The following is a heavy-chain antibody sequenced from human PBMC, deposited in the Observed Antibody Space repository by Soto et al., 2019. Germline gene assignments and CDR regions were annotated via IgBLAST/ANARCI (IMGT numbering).Heavy chain of an antibody. J-gene: IGHJ4*02. CDR1: GFTFSSYD. V-gene: IGHV3-13*04. CDR3: AREGALGPFDY. CDR2: IGTAGDT. Sequence: HPGGSLRLSCAASGFTFSSYDMHWVRQATGKGLEWVSRIGTAGDTYYLDSVKGRFTISRESAKNSLYLQMNSLRAGDTAVYYCAREGALGPFDYWGQGTLVTVSS.